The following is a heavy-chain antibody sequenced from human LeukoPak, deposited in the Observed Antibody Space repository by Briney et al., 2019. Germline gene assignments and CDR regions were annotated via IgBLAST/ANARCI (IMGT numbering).Heavy chain of an antibody. CDR1: GYTFTGYY. V-gene: IGHV1-2*06. Sequence: ASVKVSCKASGYTFTGYYMHWLRQAPGQGLEWMGRINPNSGGTNYAQKFQGRVTMTRDTSISTAYMELSRLRSDDTAVYYCARGQHTPIQLWLAEGYYYGMDVWGQGTTVTVSS. CDR3: ARGQHTPIQLWLAEGYYYGMDV. D-gene: IGHD5-18*01. CDR2: INPNSGGT. J-gene: IGHJ6*02.